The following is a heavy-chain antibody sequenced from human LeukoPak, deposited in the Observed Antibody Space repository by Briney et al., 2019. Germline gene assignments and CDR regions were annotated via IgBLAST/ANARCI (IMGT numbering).Heavy chain of an antibody. J-gene: IGHJ5*02. CDR2: IFHTGST. Sequence: SETLSLTCTVSGDSISSGNYWGWIRQPPGKGLEWIGSIFHTGSTYFNLSLKSRVTISVDTSKNQFSLRLSSVTAADTAVYYCARGRCSSTSCFTNNWFDPWGQGTLVTVSS. V-gene: IGHV4-38-2*02. CDR3: ARGRCSSTSCFTNNWFDP. CDR1: GDSISSGNY. D-gene: IGHD2-2*01.